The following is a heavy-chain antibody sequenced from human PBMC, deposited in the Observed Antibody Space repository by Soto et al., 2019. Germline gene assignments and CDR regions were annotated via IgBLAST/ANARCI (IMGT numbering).Heavy chain of an antibody. CDR3: AKDLDTTVFNFDY. CDR1: GGSLSSVGYY. J-gene: IGHJ4*02. CDR2: MYYSGST. Sequence: SETLSLTCTVSGGSLSSVGYYWSWIRQHPGKGLEWIGYMYYSGSTYYNPSLKSRVTISVDRSKNQFSLKLSSVTAADTAVYYCAKDLDTTVFNFDYWGQGTLVTVSS. D-gene: IGHD5-18*01. V-gene: IGHV4-31*03.